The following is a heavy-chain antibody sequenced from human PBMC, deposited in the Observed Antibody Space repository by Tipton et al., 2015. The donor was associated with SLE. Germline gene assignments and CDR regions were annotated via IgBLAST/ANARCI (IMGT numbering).Heavy chain of an antibody. CDR1: GFTFNNYW. CDR3: ARDRAAQYYSYYYMDV. J-gene: IGHJ6*03. CDR2: INTDGSGT. V-gene: IGHV3-74*01. D-gene: IGHD6-25*01. Sequence: GSLRLSCAASGFTFNNYWMHWVRQVPGKGLVWVSRINTDGSGTTYADSVKGRFTIPRDNAKNTVYLQMNSLRVEDTAVYYCARDRAAQYYSYYYMDVWGKGTTVTISS.